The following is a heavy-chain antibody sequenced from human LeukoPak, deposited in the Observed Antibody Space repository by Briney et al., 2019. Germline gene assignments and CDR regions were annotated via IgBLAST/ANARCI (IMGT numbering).Heavy chain of an antibody. V-gene: IGHV4-34*01. Sequence: SETLSLTCAVYGGSFSGYYWSWIRQPPGKGLEWIGEINHSGSTNYDPSLKSRVTISVDTSKNQFSLKLSSVTAADTAVYYCARDAFDIWGQGTMVTVSS. CDR3: ARDAFDI. J-gene: IGHJ3*02. CDR2: INHSGST. CDR1: GGSFSGYY.